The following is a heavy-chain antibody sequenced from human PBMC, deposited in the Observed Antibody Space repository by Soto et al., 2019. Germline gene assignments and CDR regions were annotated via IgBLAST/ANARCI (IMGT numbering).Heavy chain of an antibody. D-gene: IGHD3-9*01. V-gene: IGHV4-31*03. J-gene: IGHJ5*02. CDR2: IYYSGST. CDR1: GGSISSGGYY. Sequence: PSETLSLTCTVSGGSISSGGYYWSWIRQHPGKGLEWIGYIYYSGSTYYNPSLKSRVTISVDTSKNQFSLKLSSVTAADTAVYYWARGQNYDILTGYDCFDPGGQETLVTVSS. CDR3: ARGQNYDILTGYDCFDP.